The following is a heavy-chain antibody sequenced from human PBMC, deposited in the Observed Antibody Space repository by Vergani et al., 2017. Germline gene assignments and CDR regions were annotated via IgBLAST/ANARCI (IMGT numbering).Heavy chain of an antibody. CDR1: GFTFSSYG. V-gene: IGHV3-33*01. Sequence: VQLVESGGGLVKPGGSLRLSCAASGFTFSSYGMHWVRQAPGKGLEWVAVIWYDGSNKYYADSVKGRFTISRDNSKNTLYLQMNSLRAEDTAVYYCARENHAPYDFWSGYAYDAFDIWGQGTMVTVSS. CDR3: ARENHAPYDFWSGYAYDAFDI. J-gene: IGHJ3*02. D-gene: IGHD3-3*01. CDR2: IWYDGSNK.